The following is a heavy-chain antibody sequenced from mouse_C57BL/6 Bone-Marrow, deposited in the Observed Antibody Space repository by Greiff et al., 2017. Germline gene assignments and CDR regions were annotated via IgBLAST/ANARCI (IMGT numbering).Heavy chain of an antibody. D-gene: IGHD1-1*01. CDR1: GYAFSSYW. V-gene: IGHV1-80*01. Sequence: QVQLQQSGAELVKPGASVKISCKASGYAFSSYWMNWVKQRPGKGLEWIGQIYPGDGDTNYNGKFKGKATLTADKSSSTAYMQLSSLTSEDSAVXFCAREGTFYYGSSFDYWGQGTTLTVSS. J-gene: IGHJ2*01. CDR2: IYPGDGDT. CDR3: AREGTFYYGSSFDY.